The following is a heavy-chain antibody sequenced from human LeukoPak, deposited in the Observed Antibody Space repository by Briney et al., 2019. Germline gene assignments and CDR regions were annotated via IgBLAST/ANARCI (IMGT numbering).Heavy chain of an antibody. CDR3: ARVVIAVAGSYYYYYGMDV. V-gene: IGHV1-18*04. CDR2: ISAYNGNK. J-gene: IGHJ6*04. Sequence: ASVKVSCKASGYTFTSYGISWVRQAPGQGLEWMGWISAYNGNKNYAQKLQGRVTMTTDTSTSTAYMELRSLRSDDTAVYYCARVVIAVAGSYYYYYGMDVWGKGTTVTVSS. CDR1: GYTFTSYG. D-gene: IGHD6-19*01.